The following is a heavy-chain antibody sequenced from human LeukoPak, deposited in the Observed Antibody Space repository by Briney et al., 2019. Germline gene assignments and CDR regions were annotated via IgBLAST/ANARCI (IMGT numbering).Heavy chain of an antibody. D-gene: IGHD2/OR15-2a*01. Sequence: GGSLRLSCAASGFTFSDYYMSWIRQAPGKGLEWVSAISGSGGSTYYADSVKGRFTISRDNSKNTLYLQMNSLRAEDTAVYYCANVLRRGPGYWGQGTLVTVSS. CDR2: ISGSGGST. CDR1: GFTFSDYY. J-gene: IGHJ4*02. V-gene: IGHV3-23*01. CDR3: ANVLRRGPGY.